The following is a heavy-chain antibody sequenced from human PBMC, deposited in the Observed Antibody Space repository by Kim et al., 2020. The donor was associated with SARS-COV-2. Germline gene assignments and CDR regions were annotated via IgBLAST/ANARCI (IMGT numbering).Heavy chain of an antibody. CDR3: GSDARYGSGSYVDS. V-gene: IGHV3-30*03. J-gene: IGHJ4*02. D-gene: IGHD3-10*01. CDR1: GIRISIFS. CDR2: ISYDGTNK. Sequence: GGSLRLSCGASGIRISIFSIHWVRQAPGKGLEWVSFISYDGTNKYYADSVKGRFTISRDNSKNTVYLQMNSLRPEDTAMYYCGSDARYGSGSYVDSWGQGDLVTVSS.